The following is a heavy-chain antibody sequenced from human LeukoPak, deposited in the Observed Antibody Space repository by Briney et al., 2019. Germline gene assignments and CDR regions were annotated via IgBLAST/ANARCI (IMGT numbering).Heavy chain of an antibody. CDR2: ISSSGSII. D-gene: IGHD3-9*01. Sequence: GGSLRLSCAASGFTFSSYEMNWVRQAPGKGLEWVSYISSSGSIIYYAGSVKGRFTISRDNAKNSLYLQMNSLRAEDTAVYYCARSITYYDILTGYPHGPGFDYWGQGTLVTVSS. V-gene: IGHV3-48*03. J-gene: IGHJ4*02. CDR1: GFTFSSYE. CDR3: ARSITYYDILTGYPHGPGFDY.